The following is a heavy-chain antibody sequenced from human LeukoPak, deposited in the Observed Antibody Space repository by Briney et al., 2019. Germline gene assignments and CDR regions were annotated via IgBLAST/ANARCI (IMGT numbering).Heavy chain of an antibody. V-gene: IGHV3-23*01. J-gene: IGHJ5*02. D-gene: IGHD4-17*01. CDR3: TKDPNGDYVGAFDP. Sequence: TGGSLRLSCAASGFSFSSFAMTWVRQAPGKGLEWVSSITGGHYPTYNTDSVKGRFTISRNNSKNTLYLQMNSLRADDTAVYYCTKDPNGDYVGAFDPWGQGTLVTVSS. CDR2: ITGGHYPT. CDR1: GFSFSSFA.